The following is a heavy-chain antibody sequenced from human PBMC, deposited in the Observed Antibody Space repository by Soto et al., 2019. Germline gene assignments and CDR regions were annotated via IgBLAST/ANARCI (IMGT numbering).Heavy chain of an antibody. CDR1: GLTFDIFA. CDR2: ISFDGSSA. Sequence: QVQLVESGGGVVQPGMSPRLSCAASGLTFDIFAMHWVHQAPGKGLEWVAVISFDGSSAHYADSVEGRFTISRDNSKSTVYLQMDSARPEDTAVYYCATGYATTWFQYGLDVWGQGTSVIVFS. J-gene: IGHJ6*02. V-gene: IGHV3-30-3*01. D-gene: IGHD3-9*01. CDR3: ATGYATTWFQYGLDV.